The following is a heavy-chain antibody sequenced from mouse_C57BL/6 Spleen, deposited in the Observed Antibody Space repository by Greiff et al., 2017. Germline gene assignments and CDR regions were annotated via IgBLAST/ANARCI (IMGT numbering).Heavy chain of an antibody. CDR1: GFTFSDYG. CDR2: ISSGSSTI. J-gene: IGHJ4*01. Sequence: DVMLVESGGGLVKPGGSLKLSCAASGFTFSDYGMHWVRQAPEKGLEWVAYISSGSSTIYYADTVKGRFTISRDNAKNTLFLQMTSLRSEDTAMYYCARRSANWDAMDYWGQGTSVTVSA. V-gene: IGHV5-17*01. CDR3: ARRSANWDAMDY. D-gene: IGHD4-1*01.